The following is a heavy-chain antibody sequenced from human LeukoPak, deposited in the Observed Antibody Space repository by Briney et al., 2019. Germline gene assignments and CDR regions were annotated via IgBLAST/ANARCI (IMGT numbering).Heavy chain of an antibody. CDR2: ISYDGSNK. CDR1: GFTFSTYA. J-gene: IGHJ6*03. CDR3: ASDSSSSPAYYHYYMDA. Sequence: GRSLRLSCAASGFTFSTYALHWVRQAPGKGLEWVAIISYDGSNKYYTDSVKGRFTISRDNAKSSLFLQMNSLRAEDTGVYYCASDSSSSPAYYHYYMDAWGKGTTVTVSS. D-gene: IGHD6-13*01. V-gene: IGHV3-30-3*01.